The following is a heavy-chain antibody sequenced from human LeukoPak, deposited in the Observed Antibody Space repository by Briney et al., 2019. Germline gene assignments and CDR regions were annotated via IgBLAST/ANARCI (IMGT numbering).Heavy chain of an antibody. Sequence: ASVKVSCRASGYTFTGYYMHWVRQAPGQGLEWMGWINPNSGGTNYAQKFQGRVTMTRDTSISTAYMELSRLRSDDTAVYYCARDFSSVGATGPIDYWGQGTLVTVSS. CDR1: GYTFTGYY. CDR2: INPNSGGT. D-gene: IGHD1-26*01. V-gene: IGHV1-2*02. J-gene: IGHJ4*02. CDR3: ARDFSSVGATGPIDY.